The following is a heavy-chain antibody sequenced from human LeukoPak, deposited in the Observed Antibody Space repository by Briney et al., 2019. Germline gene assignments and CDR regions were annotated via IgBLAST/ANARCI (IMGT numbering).Heavy chain of an antibody. CDR3: ARGRIQLWTNDY. Sequence: ASVKVSCKASGYTFTSYDINWVRQATGQGLEWMGWMNPNSGNTGYAQKFQGRVTMTRNTSISTAYMELSSLRSEDTAVYCCARGRIQLWTNDYWGQGTLVTVSS. D-gene: IGHD5-18*01. CDR2: MNPNSGNT. V-gene: IGHV1-8*01. J-gene: IGHJ4*02. CDR1: GYTFTSYD.